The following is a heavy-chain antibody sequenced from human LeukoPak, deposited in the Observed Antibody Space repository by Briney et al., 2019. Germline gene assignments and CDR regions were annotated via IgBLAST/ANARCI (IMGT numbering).Heavy chain of an antibody. CDR3: ARGQWGSYGSWYYDY. V-gene: IGHV1-8*03. Sequence: ASVKVSCKASGYTFTSYDINWVRQATGQGLEWMGWMNPYNGETGYAQKFQGRVTITRDISTNTAYMELNSLTSEDTAVFYCARGQWGSYGSWYYDYWGRGTLVTVSS. CDR1: GYTFTSYD. CDR2: MNPYNGET. J-gene: IGHJ4*02. D-gene: IGHD3-16*02.